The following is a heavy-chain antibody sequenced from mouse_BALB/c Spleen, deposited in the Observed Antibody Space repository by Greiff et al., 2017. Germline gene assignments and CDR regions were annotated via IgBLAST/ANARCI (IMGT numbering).Heavy chain of an antibody. D-gene: IGHD3-3*01. CDR3: ARYRADAMDY. Sequence: EVQRVESGGGLVQPGGSLKLSCAASGFTFSSYGMSWVRQTPDKRLELVATINSNGGSTYYPDSVKGRFTISRDNAKNTLYLQMSSLKSEDTAMYYCARYRADAMDYWGQGTSVTVSS. CDR1: GFTFSSYG. V-gene: IGHV5-6-3*01. J-gene: IGHJ4*01. CDR2: INSNGGST.